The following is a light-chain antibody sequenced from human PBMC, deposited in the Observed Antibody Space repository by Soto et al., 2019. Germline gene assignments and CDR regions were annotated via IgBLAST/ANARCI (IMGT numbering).Light chain of an antibody. J-gene: IGKJ1*01. CDR1: QSLLYSDGKTY. CDR2: GVS. V-gene: IGKV2D-29*01. Sequence: VLTQTPLSLSVTPGQPASISCRSSQSLLYSDGKTYLYWYLQKAGQPPKLLIYGVSNRFSGVPDSFSGSGSGTDFTLKISRVEAEDVGVSYCMQSVQAPWTFGQGTKGEIK. CDR3: MQSVQAPWT.